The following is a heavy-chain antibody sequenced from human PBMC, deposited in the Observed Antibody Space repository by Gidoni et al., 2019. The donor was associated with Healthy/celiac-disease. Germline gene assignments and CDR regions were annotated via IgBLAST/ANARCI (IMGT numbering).Heavy chain of an antibody. V-gene: IGHV3-23*01. CDR1: GSTFPSYA. CDR2: ISGSGGST. D-gene: IGHD6-13*01. Sequence: EVQLLESGGGLVQPGGSLGLSCAASGSTFPSYAMSWVRQAPGKGLGWVSAISGSGGSTYYADSVKGRFTISRDNSKNTLYLQMNSLRAEDTAVYYCAKDPGSSSWYLGCAFDIWGQGTMVTVSS. CDR3: AKDPGSSSWYLGCAFDI. J-gene: IGHJ3*02.